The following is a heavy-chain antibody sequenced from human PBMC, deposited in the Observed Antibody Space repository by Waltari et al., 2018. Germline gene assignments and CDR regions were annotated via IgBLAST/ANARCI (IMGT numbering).Heavy chain of an antibody. D-gene: IGHD3-22*01. CDR1: GFTFSSYG. CDR2: IGFEGSNI. CDR3: AKTEDSSGSV. V-gene: IGHV3-30*18. Sequence: QMQLVESGGGVVQPGRSLRLSCAASGFTFSSYGMDGVRQAPGKGLEWLGVIGFEGSNINYGESVKGRFTISRDNSKNTVYRQMNSLKVDDTAVYYCAKTEDSSGSVWGQGSLVTVSS. J-gene: IGHJ4*02.